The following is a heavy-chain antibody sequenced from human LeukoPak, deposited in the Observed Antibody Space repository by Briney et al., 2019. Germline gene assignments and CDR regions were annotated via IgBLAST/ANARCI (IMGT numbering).Heavy chain of an antibody. V-gene: IGHV4-61*01. J-gene: IGHJ5*02. CDR3: ARGLDGGWFDP. CDR2: IYYSGST. Sequence: SETLSLTCTVSGGSISGSSYYWSWIRQPPGKGLEWIGYIYYSGSTNYNPSLKSRVTISVDTSKNQFSLKLSSVTAADTAVYYCARGLDGGWFDPWGQGTLVTVSS. CDR1: GGSISGSSYY. D-gene: IGHD3-3*01.